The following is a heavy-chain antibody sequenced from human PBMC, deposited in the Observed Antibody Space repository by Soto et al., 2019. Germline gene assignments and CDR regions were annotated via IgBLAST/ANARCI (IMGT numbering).Heavy chain of an antibody. Sequence: SETLSLTCAVYGGSFSGYYWSWIRQPPGKGLEWIGEINHSGSTNYNPSLKSRVTISVDTSKNQFSLKLSSVTAADTAAYYCARRFWSGYRIIDYRGQGTLVTVSS. V-gene: IGHV4-34*01. CDR1: GGSFSGYY. CDR2: INHSGST. CDR3: ARRFWSGYRIIDY. J-gene: IGHJ4*02. D-gene: IGHD3-3*01.